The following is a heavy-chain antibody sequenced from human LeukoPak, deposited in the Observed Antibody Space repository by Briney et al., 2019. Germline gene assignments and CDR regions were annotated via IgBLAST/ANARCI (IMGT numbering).Heavy chain of an antibody. D-gene: IGHD3-10*01. CDR2: IYYSGST. CDR3: ARDYPRVRGLTRNDAFDI. Sequence: SETLSLTCTVSGGSISSSCYYWGWIRQPPGKGLEGIGSIYYSGSTYYNPSLKSRVTISVDTSKNQFSLKLSSVTAADTAVYYCARDYPRVRGLTRNDAFDIWGQGTMVTVSS. CDR1: GGSISSSCYY. V-gene: IGHV4-39*07. J-gene: IGHJ3*02.